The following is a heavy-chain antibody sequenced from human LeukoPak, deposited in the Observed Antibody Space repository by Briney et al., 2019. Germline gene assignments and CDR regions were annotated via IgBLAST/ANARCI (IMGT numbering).Heavy chain of an antibody. J-gene: IGHJ4*02. D-gene: IGHD3-22*01. CDR2: IIPILGIA. CDR3: ARVRYYDSSGYSDY. Sequence: GASVKVSCKASGGTFSSYAISWVRQAPGQGLEWMGRIIPILGIANYAQKFQGRVTITADKSTSTAYMELSSLRSEDTAVYYCARVRYYDSSGYSDYWGQGTLVTVSS. V-gene: IGHV1-69*04. CDR1: GGTFSSYA.